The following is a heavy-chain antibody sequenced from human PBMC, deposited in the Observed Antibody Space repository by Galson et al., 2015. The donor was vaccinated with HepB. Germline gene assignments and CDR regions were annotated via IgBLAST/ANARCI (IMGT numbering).Heavy chain of an antibody. CDR1: GDSISTLNW. D-gene: IGHD1-20*01. Sequence: SETLSLTCAVSGDSISTLNWWSWVRQPPGKGLEWIGDIYHSGSTNYNPSLKSRVTVSIDKSKNHFSLNLTSVTAADTAVYYCARRGMITRVDAFDFWGQGTMVTVSS. J-gene: IGHJ3*01. CDR3: ARRGMITRVDAFDF. CDR2: IYHSGST. V-gene: IGHV4-4*02.